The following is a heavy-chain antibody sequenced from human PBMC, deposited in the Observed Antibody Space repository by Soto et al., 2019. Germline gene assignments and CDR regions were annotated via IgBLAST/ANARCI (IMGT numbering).Heavy chain of an antibody. D-gene: IGHD2-8*02. Sequence: SETLSVTCTVSGGFIISYYWSWIRQPPWKGLEWIGYIYYSGSTNYNPSLKSRVTISVDTSKNQFSLKLSSVTAADTAVYYCARDKITGLFDYWGQGTLVTVSS. CDR3: ARDKITGLFDY. CDR2: IYYSGST. CDR1: GGFIISYY. J-gene: IGHJ4*02. V-gene: IGHV4-59*12.